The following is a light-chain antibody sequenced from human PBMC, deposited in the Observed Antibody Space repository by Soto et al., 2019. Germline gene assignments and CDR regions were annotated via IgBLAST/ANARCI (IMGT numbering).Light chain of an antibody. CDR1: QGISNY. CDR2: AAS. Sequence: DIQMTQSPSSLSASVGDRATISCRASQGISNYLAWYQQKPAKAPSLLIYAASSLQSGVSFRFTGSGSGTDFTLTISSLQPEDVAAYYCQNYNWPPFTFGPGTKVDIK. CDR3: QNYNWPPFT. J-gene: IGKJ3*01. V-gene: IGKV1-27*01.